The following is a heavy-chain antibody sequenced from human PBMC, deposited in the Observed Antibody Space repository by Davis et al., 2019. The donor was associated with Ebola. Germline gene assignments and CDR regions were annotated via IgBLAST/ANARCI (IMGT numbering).Heavy chain of an antibody. J-gene: IGHJ4*02. CDR3: AREGGYSSGWPYFDN. CDR2: IIPILGPG. V-gene: IGHV1-69*06. Sequence: AASVKVSCKASGGTFSSSAISWVRQAPGQGLEWMGGIIPILGPGNYGQKFQGRVTITADKSTSTAYMELSSLRYEDTAVYYCAREGGYSSGWPYFDNWCQGTLVTVSS. D-gene: IGHD6-19*01. CDR1: GGTFSSSA.